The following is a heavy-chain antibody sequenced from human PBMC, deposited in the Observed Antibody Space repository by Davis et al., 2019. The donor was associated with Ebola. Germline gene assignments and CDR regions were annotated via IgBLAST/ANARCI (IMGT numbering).Heavy chain of an antibody. J-gene: IGHJ4*02. CDR1: GFTFSSYE. CDR2: ISSSGSTI. Sequence: PGGSLRLSCAGSGFTFSSYEMNWVRQAPGKGLEWVSYISSSGSTIFYADSVKGRFTISRDKANNSLYLLMNSLRAEDTAVYYCAGDSTVTTSYWGQGTLVTVSS. D-gene: IGHD4-17*01. CDR3: AGDSTVTTSY. V-gene: IGHV3-48*03.